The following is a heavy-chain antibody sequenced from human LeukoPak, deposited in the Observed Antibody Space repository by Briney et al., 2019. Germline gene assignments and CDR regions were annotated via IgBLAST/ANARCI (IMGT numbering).Heavy chain of an antibody. CDR2: IYYSGSN. D-gene: IGHD3-22*01. Sequence: PSETLSLTCTVTGCTISSYHCNWIRQPPGKELDGMGYIYYSGSNNYNPSLKSRVTISVDTSKNQFSLKLRSVTAADTAVYYCARVTGYMIEDYFDNWGQGTLVTVSS. J-gene: IGHJ4*02. V-gene: IGHV4-59*01. CDR3: ARVTGYMIEDYFDN. CDR1: GCTISSYH.